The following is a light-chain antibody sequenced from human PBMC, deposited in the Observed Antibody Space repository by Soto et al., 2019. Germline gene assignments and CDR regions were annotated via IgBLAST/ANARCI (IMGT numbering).Light chain of an antibody. V-gene: IGLV1-40*01. Sequence: QSVLTQPSSVSGAPGQRVTISCTGSSSNIGANSDVHWYQQLTGAAPKLLIYGNTNRPSGVSDRFSASKSGTSASLAITGLQAEDEADYYCQSYDNSLSGFYVFXTGTKVTVL. CDR2: GNT. CDR1: SSNIGANSD. J-gene: IGLJ1*01. CDR3: QSYDNSLSGFYV.